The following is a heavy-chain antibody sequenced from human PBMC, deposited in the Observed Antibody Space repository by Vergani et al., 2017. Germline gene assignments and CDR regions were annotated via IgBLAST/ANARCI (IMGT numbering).Heavy chain of an antibody. V-gene: IGHV4-34*08. D-gene: IGHD3-16*01. Sequence: QVQLVESGGGLVKPGGSLRLSCAASGFTFSDYYMSWIRQAPGKGLEWIGEINHSGSTHYNPSLKSRVTISVDTSKNQFSLKLSSVTAADAAVYYCAWLITVHFDPWGQGTLVTVSS. CDR2: INHSGST. CDR3: AWLITVHFDP. CDR1: GFTFSDYY. J-gene: IGHJ5*02.